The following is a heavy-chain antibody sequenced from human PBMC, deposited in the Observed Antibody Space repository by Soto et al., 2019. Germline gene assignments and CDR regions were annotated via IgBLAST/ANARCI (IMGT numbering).Heavy chain of an antibody. CDR2: IDDSERT. D-gene: IGHD2-8*01. J-gene: IGHJ4*02. Sequence: SETLSLTCAVYDTSFRNYKWSWIRQSPGKGLEWIGEIDDSERTNYNPSLRTRVTMSVDTSKNQFSLRLVSVTAADSAVYYCARLRPNVGIRRTDRPRGFDYWSQGTLVTVSS. V-gene: IGHV4-34*01. CDR1: DTSFRNYK. CDR3: ARLRPNVGIRRTDRPRGFDY.